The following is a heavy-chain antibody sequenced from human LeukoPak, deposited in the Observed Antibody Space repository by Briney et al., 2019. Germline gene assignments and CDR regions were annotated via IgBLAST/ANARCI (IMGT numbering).Heavy chain of an antibody. D-gene: IGHD6-13*01. CDR3: ARTRAEAAADKLDY. Sequence: GASVKVSCKASGYTFTGYGISWVRQAPGQGLEWMGWISAYNGNTNYAQKLQGRVTMTTDTSTSTAYMELRSLRSDDTAVYYCARTRAEAAADKLDYWGQGTLVTVSS. CDR1: GYTFTGYG. V-gene: IGHV1-18*01. CDR2: ISAYNGNT. J-gene: IGHJ4*02.